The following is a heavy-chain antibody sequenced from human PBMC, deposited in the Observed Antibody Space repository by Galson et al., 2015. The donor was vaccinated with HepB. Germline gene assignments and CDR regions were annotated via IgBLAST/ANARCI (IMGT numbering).Heavy chain of an antibody. D-gene: IGHD1-26*01. CDR2: ISYDGSNK. J-gene: IGHJ6*02. V-gene: IGHV3-30*04. Sequence: SLRLSCAASGFTFSSYAMHWVRQAPGKGLERVAVISYDGSNKYYADSVKGRFTISRDNSKNTLYLQMNSLRAEDTAVYYCARFSGFGTNSGSSKSYYYGMDVWAQGTTVTVAS. CDR1: GFTFSSYA. CDR3: ARFSGFGTNSGSSKSYYYGMDV.